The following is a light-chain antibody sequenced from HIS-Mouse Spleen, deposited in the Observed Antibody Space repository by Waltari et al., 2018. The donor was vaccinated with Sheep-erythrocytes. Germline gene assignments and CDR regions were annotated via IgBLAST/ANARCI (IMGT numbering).Light chain of an antibody. V-gene: IGLV2-11*01. CDR1: SSDVGGYNY. CDR3: CSYAGSYTFWV. J-gene: IGLJ3*02. CDR2: DVS. Sequence: QSALTQPRSVSGSPGQSVTISCTGTSSDVGGYNYVSWYQQHPGKAPKLMIYDVSKRPSGVLERFSGSKSGNTASLTISGLQAEDEADYYCCSYAGSYTFWVFGGGTKLTVL.